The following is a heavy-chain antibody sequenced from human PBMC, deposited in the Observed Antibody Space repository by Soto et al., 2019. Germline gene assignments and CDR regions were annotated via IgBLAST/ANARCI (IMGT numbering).Heavy chain of an antibody. CDR1: GFTFGSYG. J-gene: IGHJ4*02. D-gene: IGHD5-18*01. CDR2: IWYDGNNK. V-gene: IGHV3-33*01. Sequence: GGSLRLSCVASGFTFGSYGMHWVRQAPGKGLEWVAVIWYDGNNKNYADSVKGRFTISRDNSKNTLYLQINRPRAEDTAVYYCESEVHTAMAPSFEYWGQGTPVTVSS. CDR3: ESEVHTAMAPSFEY.